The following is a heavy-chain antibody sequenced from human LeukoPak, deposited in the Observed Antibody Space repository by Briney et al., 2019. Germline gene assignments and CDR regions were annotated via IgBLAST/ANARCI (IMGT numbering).Heavy chain of an antibody. Sequence: SETLSLTCTVSGGSISSSSYYWGWIRQPPGKGLEWIGSIYYSGSTYYNPSLKSRVTISVDTSKNQFSLKLSSVTAADTAVYYCASASSLYSSGWYWWGQGTLVTVSS. V-gene: IGHV4-39*07. J-gene: IGHJ4*02. D-gene: IGHD6-19*01. CDR1: GGSISSSSYY. CDR2: IYYSGST. CDR3: ASASSLYSSGWYW.